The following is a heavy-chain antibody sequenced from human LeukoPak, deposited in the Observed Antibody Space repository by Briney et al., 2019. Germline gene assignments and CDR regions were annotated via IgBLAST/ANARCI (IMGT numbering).Heavy chain of an antibody. D-gene: IGHD3-10*01. CDR1: GGSISSSSYY. CDR3: ARDARFYYGSGSSYDY. V-gene: IGHV4-39*07. Sequence: SETLSLTCTVSGGSISSSSYYWGWIRQPPGKGLEWIGSIYYSGSTYYNPSLKSRVTISVDTSKNQFSLKLSSVTAADTAVYYCARDARFYYGSGSSYDYWGQGTLVTVSS. J-gene: IGHJ4*02. CDR2: IYYSGST.